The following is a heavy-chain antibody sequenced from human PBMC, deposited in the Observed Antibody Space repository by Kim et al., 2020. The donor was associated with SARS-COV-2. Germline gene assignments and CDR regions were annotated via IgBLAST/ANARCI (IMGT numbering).Heavy chain of an antibody. V-gene: IGHV1-46*01. D-gene: IGHD6-19*01. J-gene: IGHJ4*02. CDR3: AREGAVAGTQEVYFDY. Sequence: KFQGRVTMTRDTSTSTVYMELSSLRSEDTAVYYCAREGAVAGTQEVYFDYWGQGTLVTVSS.